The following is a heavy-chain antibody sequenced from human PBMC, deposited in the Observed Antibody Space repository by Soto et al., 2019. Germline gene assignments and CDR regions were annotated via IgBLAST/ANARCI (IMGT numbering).Heavy chain of an antibody. CDR3: ARSQGSSTSLLFYYYYHYVMYV. J-gene: IGHJ6*02. Sequence: ASVKVSCKASGYTFTGYYMHWVRQAPGQGLEWMGWINPNSGGTNYAQKFQGWVTMTRDTSISTAYMELSRLRSDDTAVYYCARSQGSSTSLLFYYYYHYVMYVRGQGTTVTVSS. V-gene: IGHV1-2*04. CDR2: INPNSGGT. CDR1: GYTFTGYY. D-gene: IGHD2-2*01.